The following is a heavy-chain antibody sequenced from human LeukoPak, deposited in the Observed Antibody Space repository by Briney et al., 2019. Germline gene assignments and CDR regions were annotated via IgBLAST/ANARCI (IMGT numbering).Heavy chain of an antibody. Sequence: PSETLSLTCTVSGGYTGSHYWSWIRQPAGKGLDWIGRISPSGTTHYNPSLGSRVTMSVDTSKNYFSLRLSSVTAADTAVYYCARDFYASGFYFWFDPWGQGILVTVSS. CDR2: ISPSGTT. J-gene: IGHJ5*02. V-gene: IGHV4-4*07. D-gene: IGHD2/OR15-2a*01. CDR1: GGYTGSHY. CDR3: ARDFYASGFYFWFDP.